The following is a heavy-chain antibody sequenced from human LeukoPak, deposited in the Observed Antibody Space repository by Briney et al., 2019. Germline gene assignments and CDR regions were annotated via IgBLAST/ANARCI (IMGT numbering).Heavy chain of an antibody. J-gene: IGHJ4*02. CDR1: GYTFTSYA. CDR2: INAGNGNT. V-gene: IGHV1-3*01. CDR3: ARASVVVVAALLLDY. Sequence: ASVKVSCKASGYTFTSYAMHWVRQAPGQRLEWMGWINAGNGNTKYSQKFQGRVTITRDTSASTAYMELSSLRSEDTAVYYCARASVVVVAALLLDYWGQGTLVTVSS. D-gene: IGHD2-15*01.